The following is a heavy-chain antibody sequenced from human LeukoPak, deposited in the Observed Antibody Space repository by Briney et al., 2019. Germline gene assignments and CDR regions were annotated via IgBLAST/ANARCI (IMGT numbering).Heavy chain of an antibody. CDR3: ARHKSGGTTPFPY. Sequence: SGTLSLTCTVSGGSVRSDSYYWGWIRQPPGKGLEWIGSIYYSGSTYYNPSLRSRVTMSVDTSKNQFSLRLSTVTATDTAVYYCARHKSGGTTPFPYWGQGTLVTVSS. CDR1: GGSVRSDSYY. J-gene: IGHJ4*02. CDR2: IYYSGST. V-gene: IGHV4-39*01. D-gene: IGHD1-1*01.